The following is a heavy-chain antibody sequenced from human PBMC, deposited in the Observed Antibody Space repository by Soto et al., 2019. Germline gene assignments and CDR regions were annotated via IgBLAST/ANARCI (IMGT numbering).Heavy chain of an antibody. CDR1: GFTFSSYA. J-gene: IGHJ4*02. D-gene: IGHD2-2*01. CDR2: ISGSGGST. V-gene: IGHV3-23*01. CDR3: VYCSSTSCELFDY. Sequence: GGSLRLSCAASGFTFSSYAMSWVRQAPGKGLEWVSAISGSGGSTYYADSVKGRFTISRDNSKNTLYLQMNSLRAEDTAVYYCVYCSSTSCELFDYWGQGTLVTVSS.